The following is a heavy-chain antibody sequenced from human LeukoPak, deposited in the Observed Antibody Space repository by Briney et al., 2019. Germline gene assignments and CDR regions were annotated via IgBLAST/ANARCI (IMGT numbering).Heavy chain of an antibody. V-gene: IGHV1-69*05. D-gene: IGHD4-23*01. Sequence: GASVKVSCKASGGSFSGYALDWVRQAPGQGLEWMGRIIPIFGTGNIAQKFQGRVTITTDESTSTAYMELSSLRSEDTAIYYCASEPRVHYGGNPLASYFEYWGQGTLVTVSS. CDR1: GGSFSGYA. J-gene: IGHJ4*02. CDR3: ASEPRVHYGGNPLASYFEY. CDR2: IIPIFGTG.